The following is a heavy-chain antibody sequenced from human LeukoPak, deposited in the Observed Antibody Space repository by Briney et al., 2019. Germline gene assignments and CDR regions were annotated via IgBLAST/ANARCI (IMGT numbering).Heavy chain of an antibody. V-gene: IGHV1-46*01. CDR2: INPSGGST. J-gene: IGHJ4*02. CDR3: ARVMGGYPDY. CDR1: GYTFTSYY. D-gene: IGHD5-12*01. Sequence: ASVKVSCKASGYTFTSYYMHWVRQARGQGLEWMGIINPSGGSTSYAQKFQGRVTITRDTSTSTVYMELRSLRSEDTAVYYCARVMGGYPDYWGQGTLVTVSS.